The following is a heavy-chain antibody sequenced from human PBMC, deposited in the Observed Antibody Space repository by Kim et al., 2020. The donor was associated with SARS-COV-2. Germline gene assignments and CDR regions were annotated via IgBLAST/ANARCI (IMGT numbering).Heavy chain of an antibody. CDR3: ARVRDDYVWGSYRYSHYFDY. V-gene: IGHV4-59*01. J-gene: IGHJ4*02. Sequence: RVTISVDTSKNQFSLKLSSVTAADTAVYYCARVRDDYVWGSYRYSHYFDYWGQGTLVTVSS. D-gene: IGHD3-16*02.